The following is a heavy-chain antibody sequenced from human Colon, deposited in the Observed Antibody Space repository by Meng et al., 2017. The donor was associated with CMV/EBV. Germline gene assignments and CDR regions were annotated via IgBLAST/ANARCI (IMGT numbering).Heavy chain of an antibody. V-gene: IGHV3-23*01. CDR1: EVSSSDKA. D-gene: IGHD5-24*01. J-gene: IGHJ4*02. CDR3: AKAPTRRYYFDS. Sequence: CAASEVSSSDKAVNWVGQAPGKGLEWVLVISAGGYYTFYAESVKGRFTIGRDISKNTVYLQTNSLRAEDTAVYFCAKAPTRRYYFDSWGQGSLVTVCS. CDR2: ISAGGYYT.